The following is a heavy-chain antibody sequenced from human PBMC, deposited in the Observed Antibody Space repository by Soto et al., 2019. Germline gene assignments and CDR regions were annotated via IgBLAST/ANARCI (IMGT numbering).Heavy chain of an antibody. Sequence: PGESLKISCKGSGYSFTSYWIGWVRQMPGKGLEWMGIIYPGDSDTRYSPSFQGQVTISADKSISTAYLQWSSLKASDTAMYYCARLAGYYDSSGYYSYYFDYWGQGTLVTVSS. CDR2: IYPGDSDT. CDR1: GYSFTSYW. CDR3: ARLAGYYDSSGYYSYYFDY. J-gene: IGHJ4*02. V-gene: IGHV5-51*01. D-gene: IGHD3-22*01.